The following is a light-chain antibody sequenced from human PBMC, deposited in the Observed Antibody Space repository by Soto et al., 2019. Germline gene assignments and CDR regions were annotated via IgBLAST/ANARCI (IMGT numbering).Light chain of an antibody. V-gene: IGKV3-20*01. CDR2: GAS. CDR3: QHYRTS. J-gene: IGKJ4*01. Sequence: EIVLTQSPGTLSLSPGERATLSCRASQSVSSSYLAWYQQKPGQAPRQLIYGASSRATGIPDRFSGSWSGTDFTLTIPTLEAEDFAVYYCQHYRTSFGGGTRVEIK. CDR1: QSVSSSY.